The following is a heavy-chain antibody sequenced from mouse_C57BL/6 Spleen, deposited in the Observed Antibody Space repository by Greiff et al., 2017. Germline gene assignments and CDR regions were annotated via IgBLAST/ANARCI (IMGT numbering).Heavy chain of an antibody. CDR1: GFTFSDYG. Sequence: EVKLVESGGGLVQPGGSLKLSCAASGFTFSDYGMAWVRQAPRKGPEWVAFISNLAYSIYYADTVTGRFTISRENAKNTLYLEMSSLRSEDTAMYYCARRRNYGSSYGYFDVRGTGTTVTVSS. V-gene: IGHV5-15*01. CDR2: ISNLAYSI. D-gene: IGHD1-1*01. J-gene: IGHJ1*03. CDR3: ARRRNYGSSYGYFDV.